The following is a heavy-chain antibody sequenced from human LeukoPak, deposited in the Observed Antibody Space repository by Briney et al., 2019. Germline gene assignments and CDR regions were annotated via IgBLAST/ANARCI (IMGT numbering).Heavy chain of an antibody. V-gene: IGHV1-2*02. CDR1: GYTFTGDY. CDR3: ARGADGYTAADY. CDR2: INPNSGGT. Sequence: ASVKVSCKASGYTFTGDYIHWVRQAPGQGLEWMGWINPNSGGTNYAQKFQGRVTMTTDTSTSTAYMELRSLRSDDTAVYYCARGADGYTAADYWGQGTLVTVSS. J-gene: IGHJ4*02. D-gene: IGHD5-24*01.